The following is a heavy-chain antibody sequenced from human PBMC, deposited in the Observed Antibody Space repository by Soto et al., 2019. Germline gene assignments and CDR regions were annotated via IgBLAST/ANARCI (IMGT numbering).Heavy chain of an antibody. CDR1: GDSIIGTHW. J-gene: IGHJ4*02. V-gene: IGHV4-4*02. CDR3: ARGASPLIDY. Sequence: SETLSLTCAVSGDSIIGTHWWSWVRRPPGKGLELIGETHHSRGTNYNPSLRSRVTMSLDKSKNQLSLILYSVTAADTAVYYCARGASPLIDYWGQGTLVTVSS. D-gene: IGHD1-26*01. CDR2: THHSRGT.